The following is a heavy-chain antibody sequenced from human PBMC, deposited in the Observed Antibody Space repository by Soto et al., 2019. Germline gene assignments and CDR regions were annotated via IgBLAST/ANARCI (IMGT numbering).Heavy chain of an antibody. CDR3: ARALAVRDTFDL. CDR2: RNPDSGDT. D-gene: IGHD6-19*01. V-gene: IGHV1-8*02. Sequence: QEQLVQSGAEVRKPGASVKVSCKASGYTFSNFDINWVRQATGQGLEWVGWRNPDSGDTDYSPRFQGRVSMTRDISISTAYMDLSSLGSEDTAVYYCARALAVRDTFDLWGQGTMVSVSS. CDR1: GYTFSNFD. J-gene: IGHJ3*01.